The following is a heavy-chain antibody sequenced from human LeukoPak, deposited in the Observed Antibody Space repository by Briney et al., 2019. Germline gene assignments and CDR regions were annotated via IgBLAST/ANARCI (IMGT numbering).Heavy chain of an antibody. D-gene: IGHD2-2*01. CDR2: IYYSGST. J-gene: IGHJ3*02. Sequence: SETLSLTCTVSGGSISSYYWSWIRQPPGKGLEWIGYIYYSGSTNYNPSLKSRVTISVDTSKNQFSLKLSSVTAADTAVYYCARDQPSVVPAAIQRDDAFDIWGQGAMVTVSS. CDR1: GGSISSYY. V-gene: IGHV4-59*12. CDR3: ARDQPSVVPAAIQRDDAFDI.